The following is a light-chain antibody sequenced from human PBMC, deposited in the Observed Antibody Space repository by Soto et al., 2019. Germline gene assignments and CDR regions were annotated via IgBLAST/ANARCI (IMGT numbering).Light chain of an antibody. CDR2: DAS. J-gene: IGKJ5*01. V-gene: IGKV3-11*01. CDR3: QQRSYPIT. Sequence: IVLTQSPATLSLSPGERATLSCRASQSVSSYLAWYQQKPGQAPRLLIYDASNRATGIPARFSGSGSGTYFTLPISSIAPEDFAVYYCQQRSYPITFGQGTRLEIK. CDR1: QSVSSY.